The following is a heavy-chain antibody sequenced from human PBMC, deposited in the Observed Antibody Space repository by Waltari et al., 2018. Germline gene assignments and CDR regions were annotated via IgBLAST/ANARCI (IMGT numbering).Heavy chain of an antibody. J-gene: IGHJ4*02. CDR2: INHSGST. Sequence: QVQLQQWGAGLLKPSETLSLTCAVYGGSFSGYYWSWIRQPPGKGLEWIGEINHSGSTNYNPSLKSRVTISVDTSKNQFSLKLSSVTAADTAVYYCARAQRRIAAAGTSYFDYWGQGTLVTVSS. CDR3: ARAQRRIAAAGTSYFDY. D-gene: IGHD6-13*01. CDR1: GGSFSGYY. V-gene: IGHV4-34*01.